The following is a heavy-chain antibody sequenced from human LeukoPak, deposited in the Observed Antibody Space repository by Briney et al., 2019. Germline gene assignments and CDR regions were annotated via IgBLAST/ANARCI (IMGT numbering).Heavy chain of an antibody. D-gene: IGHD6-19*01. V-gene: IGHV3-23*01. CDR2: ISGSGGST. CDR3: AKSPSPGYSSGWYFDY. CDR1: GFTFSSYA. J-gene: IGHJ4*02. Sequence: GGSLRLSCAASGFTFSSYAMSWVRQAPGKGLEWVSAISGSGGSTYYADSVKGRFTISRDNSKNTLYLQMNSLRAEDTAVYYCAKSPSPGYSSGWYFDYWGQGTLVTVSS.